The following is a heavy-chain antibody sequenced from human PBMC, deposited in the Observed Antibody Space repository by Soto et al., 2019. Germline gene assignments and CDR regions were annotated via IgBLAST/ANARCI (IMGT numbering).Heavy chain of an antibody. J-gene: IGHJ3*02. CDR1: GFTFSSYS. Sequence: EVQLVESGGGLVKPGGSLRLSCAASGFTFSSYSMNWVRQAPGKGLEWVSSISSSSSYIYYADSVKGRFTISRDNAKNSLYLQMNSLRAEDTAVYYCARVPYGDYDDACDIWGQGTMVTVSS. V-gene: IGHV3-21*01. D-gene: IGHD4-17*01. CDR2: ISSSSSYI. CDR3: ARVPYGDYDDACDI.